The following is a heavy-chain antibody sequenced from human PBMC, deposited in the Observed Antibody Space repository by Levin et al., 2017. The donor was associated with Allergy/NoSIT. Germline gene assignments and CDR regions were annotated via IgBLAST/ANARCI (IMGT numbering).Heavy chain of an antibody. J-gene: IGHJ3*02. V-gene: IGHV5-51*01. CDR1: GYSFTSYW. CDR2: IYPGDSDT. D-gene: IGHD3-10*01. Sequence: KVSCKGSGYSFTSYWIGWVRQMPGKGLEWMGIIYPGDSDTSYSPSFQGQVTISADKSISTAYLQWSSLKASDTAMYYCARPPDGSGSSDAFDIWGQGTMVTVSS. CDR3: ARPPDGSGSSDAFDI.